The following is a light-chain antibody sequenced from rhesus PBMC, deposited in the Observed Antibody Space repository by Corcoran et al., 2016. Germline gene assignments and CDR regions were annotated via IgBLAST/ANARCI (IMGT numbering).Light chain of an antibody. CDR2: DAS. J-gene: IGKJ4*01. CDR1: QSVSSD. V-gene: IGKV3-35*01. CDR3: QQYTNWPLT. Sequence: EIVLTQSPATLSLSPGERATLSCRASQSVSSDLAWYHQKPGHAPRLLIYDASSRATDLPDRFSGSGSGTDFTLTISRLEPEDVGVYYCQQYTNWPLTFGGGTKVDLK.